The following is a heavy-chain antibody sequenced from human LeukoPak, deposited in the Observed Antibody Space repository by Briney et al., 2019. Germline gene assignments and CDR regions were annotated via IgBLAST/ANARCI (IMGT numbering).Heavy chain of an antibody. D-gene: IGHD5-24*01. J-gene: IGHJ5*02. CDR1: GGSISSYY. V-gene: IGHV4-4*07. Sequence: PSETLSLTCTVSGGSISSYYWSWIRQPAGKGLEWIGRIYTSGSTNYNPPLKSRVTISVDKSKNQFSLKLSSVTAADTAVYYCARLKLTDNWFDPWGQGTLVTVSS. CDR2: IYTSGST. CDR3: ARLKLTDNWFDP.